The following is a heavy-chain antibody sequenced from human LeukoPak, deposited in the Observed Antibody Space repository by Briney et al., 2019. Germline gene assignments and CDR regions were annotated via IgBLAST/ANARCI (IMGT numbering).Heavy chain of an antibody. Sequence: PGGSQRLSCAVSGFTFSTYGMHWVRQAPGKGLEWVAVISYDGSNKYYAGSVKGRFTISRDKSKNTVYLQMDSLRAEDTAVYYCATSPLLTESSSWFHFDYWGQGTLVTVSS. CDR2: ISYDGSNK. J-gene: IGHJ4*02. CDR3: ATSPLLTESSSWFHFDY. CDR1: GFTFSTYG. D-gene: IGHD6-13*01. V-gene: IGHV3-30*03.